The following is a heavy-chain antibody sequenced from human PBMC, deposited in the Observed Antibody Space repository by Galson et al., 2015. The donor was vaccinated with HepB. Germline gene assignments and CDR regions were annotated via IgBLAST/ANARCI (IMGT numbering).Heavy chain of an antibody. Sequence: SVKVSCKASGYTFTQFGISWVRQAPGHGLEWMSWISAYNGNTNYAQNLQGRVTMTTDTSTTTVYMELRSLRSDDTAVYYCARARYGTPAPDHWGQGTLVTVSS. D-gene: IGHD3-9*01. J-gene: IGHJ5*02. CDR3: ARARYGTPAPDH. V-gene: IGHV1-18*01. CDR2: ISAYNGNT. CDR1: GYTFTQFG.